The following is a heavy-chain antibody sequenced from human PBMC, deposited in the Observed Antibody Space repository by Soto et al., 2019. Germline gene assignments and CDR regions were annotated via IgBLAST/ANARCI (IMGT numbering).Heavy chain of an antibody. Sequence: QVQLVESGGGVVQPGRSLRLSCAASGFTFTTYAIHWVRQAPGKELEWVAVISNDGRGKYYADSVKGRFTISRDNSKNTLYLQMNSLRSDDTAVYYCARDQCFGGGRSCYYFDFWGQGTLVTVSS. J-gene: IGHJ4*02. CDR2: ISNDGRGK. CDR1: GFTFTTYA. CDR3: ARDQCFGGGRSCYYFDF. V-gene: IGHV3-30*04. D-gene: IGHD2-15*01.